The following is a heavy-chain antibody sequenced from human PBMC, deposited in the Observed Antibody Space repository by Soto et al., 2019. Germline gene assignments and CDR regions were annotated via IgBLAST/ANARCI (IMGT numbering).Heavy chain of an antibody. Sequence: SETLSLTCGVSGGSISSGGYSWSWIRQPPGKGLEWIGYIYHSGSTYYNASLKSRVTISVDRSKNQFSLKLTSVTAADTAVYYCARAGYSGYDLTFDYWGQGTLVTVSS. V-gene: IGHV4-30-2*01. CDR1: GGSISSGGYS. CDR2: IYHSGST. J-gene: IGHJ4*02. D-gene: IGHD5-12*01. CDR3: ARAGYSGYDLTFDY.